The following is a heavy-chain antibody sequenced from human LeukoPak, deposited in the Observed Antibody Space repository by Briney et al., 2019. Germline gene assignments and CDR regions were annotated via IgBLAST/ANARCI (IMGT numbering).Heavy chain of an antibody. V-gene: IGHV3-23*01. Sequence: GSLRLSCAASGFTFTSYVMSWVRQAPGKGLEWVSTISGGGDSTYYADSVKGRFTISRDNSKNTVYLQMNSLTAEDTAVYYCAKDHGAASGDFDYWGQGTLVTVSS. CDR2: ISGGGDST. J-gene: IGHJ4*02. CDR3: AKDHGAASGDFDY. D-gene: IGHD6-13*01. CDR1: GFTFTSYV.